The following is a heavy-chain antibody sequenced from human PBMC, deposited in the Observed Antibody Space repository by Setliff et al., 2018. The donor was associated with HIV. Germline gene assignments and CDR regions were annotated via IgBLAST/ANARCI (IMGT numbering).Heavy chain of an antibody. J-gene: IGHJ5*02. V-gene: IGHV4-30-4*01. CDR2: IYFSGST. Sequence: SETLSLTCTVSGDSITSGNFFWSWIRQSPGKGLEWIGYIYFSGSTNYNPSLKSRVTISVDTSKNQFSLKLSSVTAADTAVYYCARGRGSPRTWGQGTLVTVSS. CDR3: ARGRGSPRT. D-gene: IGHD3-16*01. CDR1: GDSITSGNFF.